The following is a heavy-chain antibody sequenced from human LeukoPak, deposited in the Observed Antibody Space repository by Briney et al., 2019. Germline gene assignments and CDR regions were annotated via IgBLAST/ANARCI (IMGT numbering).Heavy chain of an antibody. J-gene: IGHJ4*02. Sequence: GGSLRLSCQASGFTFSIYAMSWVRQAPGKGLEWVSSINPDGGGSFFADSVRGRFIISSDGSRSVVYLQMNVQSAEDPAVYFCARSGVATCNYWGQGVLATVSS. CDR2: INPDGGGS. CDR1: GFTFSIYA. CDR3: ARSGVATCNY. V-gene: IGHV3-23*01. D-gene: IGHD2-15*01.